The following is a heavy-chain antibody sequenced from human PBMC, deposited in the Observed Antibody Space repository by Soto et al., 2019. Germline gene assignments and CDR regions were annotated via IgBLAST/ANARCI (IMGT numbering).Heavy chain of an antibody. V-gene: IGHV4-61*01. Sequence: SETLSLTCTVSGGFVNSDTHSWSWIRQTPGKRLEWIGFIYSGGSTKNPSLRSRVAMSVDTSKNQFSLKLRSVIVADTAVYHCARFVRSCSATTCSTRADVWGQGITVTVSS. CDR3: ARFVRSCSATTCSTRADV. CDR1: GGFVNSDTHS. J-gene: IGHJ6*02. CDR2: IYSGGST. D-gene: IGHD2-2*01.